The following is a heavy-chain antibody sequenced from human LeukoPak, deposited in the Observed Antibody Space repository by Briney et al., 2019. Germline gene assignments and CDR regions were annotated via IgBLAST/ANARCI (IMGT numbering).Heavy chain of an antibody. CDR2: IIPIFGTA. J-gene: IGHJ5*02. CDR3: ARDHPIRYLGFDP. Sequence: SVKVSCKASGGTFSSYAISWVRPAPGQGVEWVGGIIPIFGTANYAQKFQGRVTITADESTSTAYMELSSLRSEDTAVHYCARDHPIRYLGFDPWGQGTLVTVSS. V-gene: IGHV1-69*01. D-gene: IGHD3-9*01. CDR1: GGTFSSYA.